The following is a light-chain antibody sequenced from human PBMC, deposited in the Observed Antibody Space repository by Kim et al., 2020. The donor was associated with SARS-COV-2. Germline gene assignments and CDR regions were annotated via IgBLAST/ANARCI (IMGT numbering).Light chain of an antibody. J-gene: IGLJ2*01. CDR2: DTD. V-gene: IGLV3-19*01. Sequence: LRQTVRITRQGASLRNHYASWYRQKPGQAPILVIYDTDNRPSGIPDRFSGSSSGHTASLTITGAQAEDEADYYCNSRDSSGYNVVFGGGTKLTVL. CDR1: SLRNHY. CDR3: NSRDSSGYNVV.